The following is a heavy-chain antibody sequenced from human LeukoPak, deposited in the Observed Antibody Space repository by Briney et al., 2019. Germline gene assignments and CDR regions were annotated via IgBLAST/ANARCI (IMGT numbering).Heavy chain of an antibody. J-gene: IGHJ4*02. V-gene: IGHV7-4-1*02. CDR1: GYTFTSYA. Sequence: ASVKVSCKASGYTFTSYAMNWVRQAPGQGLEWMGWINTNTGNPTYAQGFTGRFVFSLDTSVSTAYLQISSLKAEDTAVYYCARKYCSGGSCYSRGAAAGYFDYWGQGTLVTVSS. CDR3: ARKYCSGGSCYSRGAAAGYFDY. CDR2: INTNTGNP. D-gene: IGHD2-15*01.